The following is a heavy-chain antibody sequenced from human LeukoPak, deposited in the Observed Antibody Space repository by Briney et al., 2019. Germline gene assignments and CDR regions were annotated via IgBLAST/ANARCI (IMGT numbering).Heavy chain of an antibody. CDR2: ISYDAKSS. J-gene: IGHJ6*03. CDR1: GFTFSSYG. CDR3: AKDGGNYYDNGGHYLMRSYMDV. D-gene: IGHD3-22*01. V-gene: IGHV3-30*18. Sequence: PGGSLRLSCAASGFTFSSYGMHWVRQVPGKGLEWVAVISYDAKSSYHVDSVKGRFTISRDNSKNTLFRQMDSLRAEDTAVYYCAKDGGNYYDNGGHYLMRSYMDVWGKGTTVTVSS.